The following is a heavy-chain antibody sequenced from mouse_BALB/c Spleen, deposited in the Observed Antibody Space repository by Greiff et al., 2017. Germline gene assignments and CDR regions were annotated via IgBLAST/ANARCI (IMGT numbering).Heavy chain of an antibody. CDR1: GFTFSSYA. CDR2: ISSGGST. J-gene: IGHJ2*01. Sequence: EVKLMESGGGLVKPGGSLKLSCAASGFTFSSYAMSWVRQTPEKRLEWVASISSGGSTYYPDSVKGRFTISRDNARNILYLQMSSLRSEDTAMYYCARDGNYGFDYWGQGTTLTVSS. D-gene: IGHD2-1*01. V-gene: IGHV5-6-5*01. CDR3: ARDGNYGFDY.